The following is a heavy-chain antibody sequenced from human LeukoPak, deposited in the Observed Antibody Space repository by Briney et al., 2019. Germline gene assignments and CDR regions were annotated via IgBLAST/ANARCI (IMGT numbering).Heavy chain of an antibody. J-gene: IGHJ4*02. V-gene: IGHV1-18*01. CDR2: ISLHNGNT. Sequence: GASAKVSCKASGYTFTTYAISWVRQAPGEGLEWMGWISLHNGNTKYAQKFQGRVTLTTDTSTSTAYMEMRSLRSDDTAVYYCGRDDYCSSTTCGSYYVDYWGQGTLVTVSS. CDR1: GYTFTTYA. CDR3: GRDDYCSSTTCGSYYVDY. D-gene: IGHD2-2*01.